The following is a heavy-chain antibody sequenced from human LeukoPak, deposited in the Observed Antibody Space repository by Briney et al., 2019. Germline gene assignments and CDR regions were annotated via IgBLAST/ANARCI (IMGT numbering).Heavy chain of an antibody. CDR2: ISGSGGST. V-gene: IGHV3-23*01. CDR1: GFTFSSYA. D-gene: IGHD1-1*01. J-gene: IGHJ4*02. Sequence: PGGSLRLPCAASGFTFSSYARSWVRQAPGKGLEYVSVISGSGGSTHYRDSVKGRFTISRDNSKNTLYLQMNSLRVEDTAVYYCAKDGTTTITFDYWGQGTLVTVSS. CDR3: AKDGTTTITFDY.